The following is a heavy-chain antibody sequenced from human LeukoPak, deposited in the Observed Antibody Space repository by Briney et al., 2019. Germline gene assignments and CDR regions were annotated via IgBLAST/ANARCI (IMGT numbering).Heavy chain of an antibody. D-gene: IGHD3-22*01. J-gene: IGHJ6*03. CDR3: AKDWNYYDTSVPFYYYYMEV. V-gene: IGHV3-30*18. CDR1: GFTFTVYG. CDR2: VSYDGSDK. Sequence: TGGSLRLSCAASGFTFTVYGMHWVRQAPGKGLEWVAVVSYDGSDKYYSDSVEGRFSSSRDNSKNTVYLQMSSLRAEDTAVYFCAKDWNYYDTSVPFYYYYMEVWGKGTTVTVSS.